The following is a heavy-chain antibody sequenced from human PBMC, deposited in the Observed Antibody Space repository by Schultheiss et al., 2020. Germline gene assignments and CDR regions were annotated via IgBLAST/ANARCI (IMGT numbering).Heavy chain of an antibody. J-gene: IGHJ4*02. CDR1: GFTLSSHA. D-gene: IGHD1-1*01. Sequence: GGSLRLSCAASGFTLSSHAMHWVRQTPVKGLEWLAVTSFDGTTTFYAASVKGRFTIARDNSENTLYLQMNSLRAEDTAVYYCARASAIINWNYHDYWGQGTLVTVSS. CDR2: TSFDGTTT. CDR3: ARASAIINWNYHDY. V-gene: IGHV3-30-3*01.